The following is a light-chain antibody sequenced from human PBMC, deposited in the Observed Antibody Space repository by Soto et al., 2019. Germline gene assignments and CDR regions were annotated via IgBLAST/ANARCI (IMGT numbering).Light chain of an antibody. J-gene: IGLJ1*01. Sequence: QSALTQPASVSGSPGQSITISCAGTSSDVGGYNYVSWYQQHPGKAPKLMIYEVSNRPSGVSNRFSGSKSGNTASLTISGLQAEDEADYYCSSYTSSSTLYVVGTGIKVT. CDR3: SSYTSSSTLYV. CDR2: EVS. V-gene: IGLV2-14*01. CDR1: SSDVGGYNY.